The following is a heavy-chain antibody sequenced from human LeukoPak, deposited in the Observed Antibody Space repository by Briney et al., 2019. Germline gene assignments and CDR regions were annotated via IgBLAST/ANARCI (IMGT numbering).Heavy chain of an antibody. CDR2: IIPIFGTA. D-gene: IGHD1-26*01. CDR1: GGTFSSYA. Sequence: SVKVSCKASGGTFSSYAISWVRQAPGLGLEWMGGIIPIFGTANYAQKFQGRVTITADKSTSTAYMEMSSLRSEDTGVYYCARGWELYGDAFDIWGQGTMVTVSS. V-gene: IGHV1-69*06. CDR3: ARGWELYGDAFDI. J-gene: IGHJ3*02.